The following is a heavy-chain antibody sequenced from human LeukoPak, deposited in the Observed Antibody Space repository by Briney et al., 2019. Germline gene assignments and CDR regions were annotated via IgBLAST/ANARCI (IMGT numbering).Heavy chain of an antibody. D-gene: IGHD3/OR15-3a*01. CDR3: ARESLGPHFYGMDV. CDR1: GFTFSSYD. V-gene: IGHV3-13*01. J-gene: IGHJ6*02. CDR2: IDTAGGT. Sequence: GGSLRLSCEASGFTFSSYDMHWVRQVTGKGLEWVSAIDTAGGTYYSGSVKGRFIISRENGKNSLYLQVNSQRAGDTAVYFCARESLGPHFYGMDVWGQGTTVTVSS.